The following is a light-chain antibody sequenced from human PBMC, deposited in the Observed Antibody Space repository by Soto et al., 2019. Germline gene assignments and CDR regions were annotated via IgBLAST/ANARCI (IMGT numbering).Light chain of an antibody. CDR1: QSGSSTF. V-gene: IGKV3-20*01. CDR3: QQFDSSVT. CDR2: GAS. J-gene: IGKJ1*01. Sequence: EIVLTQSPGSLSLSPGERATLSCRASQSGSSTFFAWYQQRSGQAPRLLMHGASSRATGIPERFSGSGSGTDFTLTISRLEPEYFAVYYCQQFDSSVTFGQGTKVEIK.